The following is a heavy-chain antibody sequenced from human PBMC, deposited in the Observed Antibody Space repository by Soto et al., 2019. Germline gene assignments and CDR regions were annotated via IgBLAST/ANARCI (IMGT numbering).Heavy chain of an antibody. J-gene: IGHJ6*02. V-gene: IGHV3-48*02. Sequence: LRLACAASGSTFKSMNWVRHAPGKGLEWIADISTNGRSKSYAASVRGRFTISRDNTKNSMYLQMNSLRDDDTAVYYCVRDRDLRDYYGMDVWGQGTTVTVSS. CDR3: VRDRDLRDYYGMDV. CDR1: GSTFKS. D-gene: IGHD3-10*01. CDR2: ISTNGRSK.